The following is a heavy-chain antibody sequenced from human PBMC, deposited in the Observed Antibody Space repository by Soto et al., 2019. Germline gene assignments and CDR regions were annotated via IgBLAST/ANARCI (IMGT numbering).Heavy chain of an antibody. D-gene: IGHD3-22*01. J-gene: IGHJ5*02. CDR2: IFPSDSDT. V-gene: IGHV5-51*01. CDR1: GYKFTSSW. CDR3: ARKDKSGYFNWFDP. Sequence: GESLKISCRTSGYKFTSSWIAWVRQMPGKGLEWMGIIFPSDSDTRYSPSFQGQVTISADRSTSTVFLQWASLKASHTAVYFCARKDKSGYFNWFDPWGQGTLVTVSS.